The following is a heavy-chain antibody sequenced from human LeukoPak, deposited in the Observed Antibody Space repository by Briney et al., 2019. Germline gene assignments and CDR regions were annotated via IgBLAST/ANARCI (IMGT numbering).Heavy chain of an antibody. V-gene: IGHV3-53*01. D-gene: IGHD3-10*01. Sequence: GGSLRLSCAASGFTVSSNYMSWVRQAPGKGLEWVSVIYSGGSTYYADSVKGRFTISRDNSKNTLYLQMNSLRAEDTAVYYCARDPAMVRGVYDAFDIWGQGTMVTVSS. CDR1: GFTVSSNY. CDR2: IYSGGST. CDR3: ARDPAMVRGVYDAFDI. J-gene: IGHJ3*02.